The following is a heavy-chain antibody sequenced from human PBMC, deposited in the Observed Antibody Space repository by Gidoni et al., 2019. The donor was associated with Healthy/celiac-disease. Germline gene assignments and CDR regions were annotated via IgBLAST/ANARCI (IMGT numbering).Heavy chain of an antibody. D-gene: IGHD6-13*01. J-gene: IGHJ5*02. CDR3: ARPRYSSSLSWFDP. CDR2: IYYSGST. CDR1: GGSISSSSYY. V-gene: IGHV4-39*01. Sequence: QLQLQESGPGLVKPSETLSLTCTVTGGSISSSSYYWGWIRQPPGKGLEWIGSIYYSGSTYYNPSLKSRVTISVDTSKNQFSLKLSSVTAADTAVYYCARPRYSSSLSWFDPWGQGTLVTVSS.